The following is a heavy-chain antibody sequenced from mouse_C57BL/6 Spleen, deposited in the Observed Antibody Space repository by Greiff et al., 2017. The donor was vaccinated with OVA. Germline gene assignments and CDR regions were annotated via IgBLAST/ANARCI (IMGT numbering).Heavy chain of an antibody. CDR1: GFNIKDDY. Sequence: VQLKQSGAELVRPGASVKLSCTASGFNIKDDYMHWVKQRPEQGLEWIGWIDPENGDTEYASKFQGKATITADTSSNTAYLQLSSLTSEDTAVYYCTSNWTLFAYWGQGTLVTVSA. D-gene: IGHD2-5*01. V-gene: IGHV14-4*01. CDR2: IDPENGDT. CDR3: TSNWTLFAY. J-gene: IGHJ3*01.